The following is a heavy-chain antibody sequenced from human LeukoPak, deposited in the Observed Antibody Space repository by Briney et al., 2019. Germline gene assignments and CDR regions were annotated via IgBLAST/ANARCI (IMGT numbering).Heavy chain of an antibody. D-gene: IGHD6-13*01. CDR2: INPNSGGT. V-gene: IGHV1-2*02. CDR1: GYTFTSYG. Sequence: ASVKDSCKASGYTFTSYGISWVRQAPGQGLEWMGWINPNSGGTKYAQKFQGRVTMTRDTSISIGYMELSRLRSDDTAVYYCARSIRLAAVQYWGQGTLVTVSS. CDR3: ARSIRLAAVQY. J-gene: IGHJ1*01.